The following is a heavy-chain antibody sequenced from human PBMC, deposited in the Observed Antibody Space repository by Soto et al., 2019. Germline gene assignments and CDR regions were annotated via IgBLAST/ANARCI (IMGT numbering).Heavy chain of an antibody. CDR2: IFYCGTT. J-gene: IGHJ4*02. CDR1: GGSISSGGYF. V-gene: IGHV4-31*03. Sequence: QVQLQESGPGLVKPSQTMSLTCTVSGGSISSGGYFWSWIRQPPGKGLEWIGNIFYCGTTYYNPSLKSRVTLSVDTSKNQFSLKLSSVTAADSAVYFCARGVLYWGQGTLVTVSS. CDR3: ARGVLY. D-gene: IGHD1-1*01.